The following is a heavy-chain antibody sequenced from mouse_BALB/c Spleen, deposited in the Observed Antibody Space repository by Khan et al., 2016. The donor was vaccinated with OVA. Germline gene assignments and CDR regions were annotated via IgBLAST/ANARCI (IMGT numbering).Heavy chain of an antibody. CDR3: GRAGYGGFAY. V-gene: IGHV5-4*02. CDR1: GFTFSDYY. Sequence: EVELVESGGGLVKPGGSLKLSCAASGFTFSDYYMSWVRQTPEKGLEWVATISSGGSYTNYPDSVKGRFTISRDNARNNLYLQMSSLRSEDTAMYYCGRAGYGGFAYWGQGTLVTVSA. D-gene: IGHD1-1*02. J-gene: IGHJ3*01. CDR2: ISSGGSYT.